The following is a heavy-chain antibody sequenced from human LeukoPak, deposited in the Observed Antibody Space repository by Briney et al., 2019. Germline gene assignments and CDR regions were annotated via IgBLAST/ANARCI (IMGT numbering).Heavy chain of an antibody. J-gene: IGHJ4*02. D-gene: IGHD5-12*01. Sequence: SQTLSLTCTVSGGSISSGNYYWSWIRQPAGKGLEWIGRIYTSGSTIYNPSLKSRVTVSIDTSKNQFSLKLTSVTAADTAVYYCARDPTQWLRYGHFDYWGQGTLVAVSS. V-gene: IGHV4-61*02. CDR1: GGSISSGNYY. CDR3: ARDPTQWLRYGHFDY. CDR2: IYTSGST.